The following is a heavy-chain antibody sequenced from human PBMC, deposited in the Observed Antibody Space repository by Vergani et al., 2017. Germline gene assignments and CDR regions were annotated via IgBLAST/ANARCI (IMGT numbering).Heavy chain of an antibody. CDR2: ISWNSGAV. V-gene: IGHV3-9*01. CDR1: GFTFSSYA. D-gene: IGHD5-12*01. Sequence: VQLVESGGGLVKPGGSLRLSCAASGFTFSSYAMSWVRQAPGKGLEWVSGISWNSGAVDYADSVRGRFTISRDNAKNSLFLEMNSLRFEDTAVYFCTKGSVYYHDSAGHGYDPYTGFDLWGQGTLVTVSS. J-gene: IGHJ3*01. CDR3: TKGSVYYHDSAGHGYDPYTGFDL.